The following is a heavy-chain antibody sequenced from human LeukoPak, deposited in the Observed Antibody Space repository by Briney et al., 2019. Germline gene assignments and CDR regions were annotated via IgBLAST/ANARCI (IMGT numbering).Heavy chain of an antibody. CDR1: GYTFTGYY. D-gene: IGHD2-2*01. V-gene: IGHV1-2*02. Sequence: ASVKVSCKASGYTFTGYYMHWVRQVPGQGLEWMGWINPNSGGTNYAQKFQGRVTMTRDTSISTAYMELSRLRSDDTAVYYCARIRRYCSSTSCYLLDYWGQGTLVTVSS. CDR3: ARIRRYCSSTSCYLLDY. CDR2: INPNSGGT. J-gene: IGHJ4*02.